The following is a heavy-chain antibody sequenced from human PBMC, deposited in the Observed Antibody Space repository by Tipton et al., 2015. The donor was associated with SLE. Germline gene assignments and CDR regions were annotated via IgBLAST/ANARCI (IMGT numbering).Heavy chain of an antibody. CDR1: GGSITSHS. D-gene: IGHD3-3*01. Sequence: TLSLTCTVSGGSITSHSWNWIRQPPGKGLEWIGYIFYGGHTDYNPSLESRVSISMNTSQNQFSLRLTSVTAADTALYYCVRFLSGPDAFDIWGHGTMVTVSS. CDR2: IFYGGHT. J-gene: IGHJ3*02. CDR3: VRFLSGPDAFDI. V-gene: IGHV4-59*08.